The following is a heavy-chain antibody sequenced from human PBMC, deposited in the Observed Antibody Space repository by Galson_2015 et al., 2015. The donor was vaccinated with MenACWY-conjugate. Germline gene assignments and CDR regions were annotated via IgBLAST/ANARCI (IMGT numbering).Heavy chain of an antibody. CDR2: IDWDDDK. V-gene: IGHV2-70*01. CDR1: GFSLSTSGMC. J-gene: IGHJ4*02. D-gene: IGHD1-1*01. Sequence: PALVKPTQPLTLTCTFSGFSLSTSGMCVSWIRQPPGKALEWLALIDWDDDKYYRTSLKTRLTISKDTSKNQVVLTMTKMDPVDTPMFYCPRHFTTGAAPDYWGQGTLVTVSS. CDR3: PRHFTTGAAPDY.